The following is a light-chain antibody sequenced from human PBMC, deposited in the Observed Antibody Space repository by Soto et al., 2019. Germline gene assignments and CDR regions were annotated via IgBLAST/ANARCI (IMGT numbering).Light chain of an antibody. J-gene: IGKJ5*01. CDR1: QTVSNY. V-gene: IGKV3-11*01. CDR3: QHRMNWPLT. Sequence: EIVLTQSPATLSLSPGERATLSCRASQTVSNYLLWYQQKPGQAPRLLIYDASNRASGTPARFSGSGSETDFTLTISSLEPEDFAVYYCQHRMNWPLTFGQGTRLEIK. CDR2: DAS.